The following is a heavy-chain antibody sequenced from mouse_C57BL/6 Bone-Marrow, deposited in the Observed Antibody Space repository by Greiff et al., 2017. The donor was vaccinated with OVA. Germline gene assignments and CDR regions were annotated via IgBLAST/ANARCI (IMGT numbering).Heavy chain of an antibody. V-gene: IGHV5-12*01. Sequence: EVKLVESGGGLVQPGGSLKLSCAASGFTFSDYYMYWVRQTPEKRLEWVAYISNGGGSTYYPDTVKGRFTISRDNAKHTLYLQMSRLKSEDTAMYYCARHTGDYWGQGTSVTVSS. J-gene: IGHJ4*01. CDR3: ARHTGDY. CDR2: ISNGGGST. CDR1: GFTFSDYY.